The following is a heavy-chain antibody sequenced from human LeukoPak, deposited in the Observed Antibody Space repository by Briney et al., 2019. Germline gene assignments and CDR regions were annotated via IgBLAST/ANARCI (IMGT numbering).Heavy chain of an antibody. D-gene: IGHD1-26*01. CDR3: ARGGLKWELPPLRTRKAFYFDH. CDR2: INHSGST. CDR1: GVSFSGYY. Sequence: PWETLFLACAVYGVSFSGYYCSWIRQPSGKGLEWIGEINHSGSTNYNVSLKSRVTLSVDTSKVQFSLKLSPVTAAETAVYYSARGGLKWELPPLRTRKAFYFDHWGQGSLVTVSS. J-gene: IGHJ4*02. V-gene: IGHV4-34*01.